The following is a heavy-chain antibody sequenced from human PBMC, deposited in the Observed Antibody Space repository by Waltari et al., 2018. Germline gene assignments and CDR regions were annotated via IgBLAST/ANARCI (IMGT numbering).Heavy chain of an antibody. J-gene: IGHJ5*02. CDR3: ARLVRYRLYDP. D-gene: IGHD5-18*01. Sequence: QLQLQESGPGLVKPSETLSLTCTVSGGSISSSSYYWGWIRQPPGKGLAWIGSIYYSGITYYNPALRSRVTISGDAYKNQFSLKLSSVTDADTAVYCCARLVRYRLYDPWGQGTLVTVSS. CDR2: IYYSGIT. CDR1: GGSISSSSYY. V-gene: IGHV4-39*01.